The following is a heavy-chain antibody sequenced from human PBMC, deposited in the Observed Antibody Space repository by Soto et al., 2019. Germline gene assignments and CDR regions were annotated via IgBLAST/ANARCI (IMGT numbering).Heavy chain of an antibody. CDR3: ARGGAMGVDY. CDR2: IDGPASTT. D-gene: IGHD1-26*01. V-gene: IGHV3-74*01. J-gene: IGHJ4*02. CDR1: GLAFNDRW. Sequence: GGSLRLSCTASGLAFNDRWIHWVRQAPGKGLVWVSRIDGPASTTNYADSVKGRFTTSRDNAKNIAFLHMNSLTDEDTAVYYCARGGAMGVDYWGQGTLVTVSS.